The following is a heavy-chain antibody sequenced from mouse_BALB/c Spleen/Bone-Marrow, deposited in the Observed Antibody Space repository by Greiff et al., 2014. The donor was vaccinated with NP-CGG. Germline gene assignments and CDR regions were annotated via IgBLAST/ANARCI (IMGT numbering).Heavy chain of an antibody. Sequence: DLVKPGASVKLSCKASGYTFTSYWINWIKQRPGQGLEWIGRFAPGSGNTYYNEMFKRKATLTVDTSSSTAYIQLSSLSSEDSAVYFCARARSTVITTWYFDVWGAGTTVTVSS. CDR1: GYTFTSYW. CDR3: ARARSTVITTWYFDV. J-gene: IGHJ1*01. V-gene: IGHV1S41*01. CDR2: FAPGSGNT. D-gene: IGHD2-4*01.